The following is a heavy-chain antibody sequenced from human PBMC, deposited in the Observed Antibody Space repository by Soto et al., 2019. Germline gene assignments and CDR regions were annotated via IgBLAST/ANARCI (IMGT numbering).Heavy chain of an antibody. D-gene: IGHD2-15*01. CDR2: ISYDGSDK. CDR1: GFTFSSYG. Sequence: GGSLRLSCAASGFTFSSYGMHWVRQAPGKGLEWVAIISYDGSDKYYADSVKGRFTISRDNFKNTLCLQMNSLRVDDTAVYYCAKDLLPTVVVVYKPIYGPDVWGQGATVTVSS. CDR3: AKDLLPTVVVVYKPIYGPDV. J-gene: IGHJ6*02. V-gene: IGHV3-30*18.